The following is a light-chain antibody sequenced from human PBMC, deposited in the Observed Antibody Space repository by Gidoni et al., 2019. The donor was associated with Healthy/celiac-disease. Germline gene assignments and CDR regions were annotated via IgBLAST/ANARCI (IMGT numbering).Light chain of an antibody. V-gene: IGKV3-15*01. CDR3: QQYNNWHSLT. CDR2: GES. J-gene: IGKJ4*01. CDR1: QCISSN. Sequence: DIVITLSPATLSVSPGERGSLSCRASQCISSNLAWYQQKPGQAPRLLIYGESTRATSIPARFSGSGSGTKFTLTISSLQSEDYAVYYCQQYNNWHSLTFGGGTKVEIK.